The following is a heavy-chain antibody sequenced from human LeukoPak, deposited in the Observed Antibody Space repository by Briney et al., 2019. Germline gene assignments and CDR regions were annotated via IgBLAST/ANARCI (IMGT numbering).Heavy chain of an antibody. D-gene: IGHD6-6*01. Sequence: ASVKVSCKASGGTFSSYAISWVRQAPGHGLEWMGGIIPIFGTANYAQKFQGRVTITADESTGTAYMELSSLRSEDTAVYYCARISSSSYHYFDYWGQGTLVTVSS. CDR3: ARISSSSYHYFDY. J-gene: IGHJ4*02. V-gene: IGHV1-69*01. CDR1: GGTFSSYA. CDR2: IIPIFGTA.